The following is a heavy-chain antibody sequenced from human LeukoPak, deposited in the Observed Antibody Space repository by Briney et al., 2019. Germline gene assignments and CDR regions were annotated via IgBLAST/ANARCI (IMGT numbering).Heavy chain of an antibody. J-gene: IGHJ4*02. V-gene: IGHV3-30*03. CDR3: ARDQGVTTYFDY. CDR1: GFTFSSYG. Sequence: GRSLRLSCAASGFTFSSYGMHWVRQAPGKGLEWVAVISYDGSNKYYADSVKGRFTISRDNSKNTLYLQMNSLRAEDTAVYYCARDQGVTTYFDYWGQGTLVTVSS. D-gene: IGHD4-17*01. CDR2: ISYDGSNK.